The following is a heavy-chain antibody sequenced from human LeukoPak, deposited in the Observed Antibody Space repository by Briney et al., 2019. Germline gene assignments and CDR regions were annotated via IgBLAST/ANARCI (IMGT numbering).Heavy chain of an antibody. CDR3: ASGLNDFWSGYYQDYYYYYYMDV. V-gene: IGHV1-69*05. J-gene: IGHJ6*03. CDR2: IIPIFGTA. Sequence: ASVKVSCKASGGTFSSYAISWVRQAPGQGLEWMGGIIPIFGTANYAQKFQGRVTITTDESTSTAYMELSSLGSEDTAVYYCASGLNDFWSGYYQDYYYYYYMDVWGKGTTVTVSS. CDR1: GGTFSSYA. D-gene: IGHD3-3*01.